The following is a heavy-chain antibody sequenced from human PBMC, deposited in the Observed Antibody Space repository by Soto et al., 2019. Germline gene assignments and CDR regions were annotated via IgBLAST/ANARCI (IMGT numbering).Heavy chain of an antibody. V-gene: IGHV1-18*01. CDR3: VMVDNYVTPTPQDV. CDR1: GYIFVNYG. D-gene: IGHD3-16*01. CDR2: ISPYNGNT. Sequence: QVQLVQSGDEVKKPGASVKVSCKASGYIFVNYGIAWVRQAPGQGLEWMGWISPYNGNTHSATKVQGRITMTTDTSTSTAYMDLGSLTSDDTAVYYCVMVDNYVTPTPQDVWAQGTTVTVSS. J-gene: IGHJ6*02.